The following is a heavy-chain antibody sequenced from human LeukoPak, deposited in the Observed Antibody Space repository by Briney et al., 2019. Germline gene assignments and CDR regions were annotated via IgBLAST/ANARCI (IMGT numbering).Heavy chain of an antibody. CDR3: ARPAVAGGFDY. CDR2: IRRDKRNI. D-gene: IGHD6-13*01. V-gene: IGHV3-21*01. J-gene: IGHJ4*02. Sequence: GGSLRLSCAASGCTFSSHNMNWVRQAPGKGLEWVSFIRRDKRNIYYTDSVKGRFTISRDNPKNSLFLQKNSLRAEDTVVYCCARPAVAGGFDYWVQG. CDR1: GCTFSSHN.